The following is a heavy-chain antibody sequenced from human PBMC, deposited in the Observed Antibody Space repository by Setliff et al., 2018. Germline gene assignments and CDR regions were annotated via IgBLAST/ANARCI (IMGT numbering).Heavy chain of an antibody. J-gene: IGHJ4*02. D-gene: IGHD6-6*01. Sequence: SETLSLTCTVSGASINSLSWWSWVRQSPGKGLEWIGELNNRGSTNYNPSLKSRVTISRDTSKDQFSLKLISMTAADTAVYYCARGRNIDARLLDSWGQGTLVTVSS. V-gene: IGHV4-4*02. CDR1: GASINSLSW. CDR3: ARGRNIDARLLDS. CDR2: LNNRGST.